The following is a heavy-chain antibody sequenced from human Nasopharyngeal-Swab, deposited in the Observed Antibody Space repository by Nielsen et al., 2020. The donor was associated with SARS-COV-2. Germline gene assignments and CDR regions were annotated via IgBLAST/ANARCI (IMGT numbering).Heavy chain of an antibody. CDR2: ISAYNGNT. CDR3: ARALSAARPDLMGWFDP. V-gene: IGHV1-18*01. CDR1: GYTFTSYG. J-gene: IGHJ5*02. Sequence: ASVKVSCKASGYTFTSYGISWVRQAPGQGLEWMGWISAYNGNTNYAQKLQGRVTMTRDTSTSTVYMELSSLRSEDTAVYYCARALSAARPDLMGWFDPWGQGTLVTVSS. D-gene: IGHD6-6*01.